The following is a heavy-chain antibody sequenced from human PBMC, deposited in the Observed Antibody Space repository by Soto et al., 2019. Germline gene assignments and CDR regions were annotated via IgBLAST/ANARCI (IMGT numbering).Heavy chain of an antibody. CDR2: IFWDGSNT. J-gene: IGHJ4*02. V-gene: IGHV3-43*01. CDR3: AKDMAYGGNSGPFDY. CDR1: GFTFDDYT. Sequence: EVQLVESGGVVVQPGGSLRLSCAASGFTFDDYTMHWVRQAPGNGLEWVSLIFWDGSNTHYADSVKGRFTISRDNRKNSLYLQMDRLRTEDTALYYCAKDMAYGGNSGPFDYWGQGTLVTVSS. D-gene: IGHD4-17*01.